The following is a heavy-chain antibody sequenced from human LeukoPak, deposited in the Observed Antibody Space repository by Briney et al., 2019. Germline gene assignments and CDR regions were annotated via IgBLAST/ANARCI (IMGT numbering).Heavy chain of an antibody. CDR3: ARDPNGDYIGAFDM. V-gene: IGHV3-23*01. CDR2: IRGGGGSA. CDR1: GFTFSAYA. J-gene: IGHJ3*02. Sequence: GGSLRLSCTASGFTFSAYAMMWVRQAPGKGPEWVSAIRGGGGSAFYADSVKGRFTISRDNSKYTLFLQMNGLRAEDRAVYYCARDPNGDYIGAFDMWGPGTMVTVSS. D-gene: IGHD4-17*01.